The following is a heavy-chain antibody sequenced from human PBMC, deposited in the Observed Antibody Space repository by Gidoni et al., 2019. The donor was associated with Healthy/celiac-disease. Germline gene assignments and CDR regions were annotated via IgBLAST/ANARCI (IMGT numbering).Heavy chain of an antibody. CDR3: ARTPGIAAAEVYFDY. CDR1: GFTFISYA. D-gene: IGHD6-13*01. CDR2: ISYDGSNK. J-gene: IGHJ4*02. Sequence: QVQLVESGGGVVQPGRSLRLSCAASGFTFISYALHWVRQAPGKGLEWVAVISYDGSNKYYADSVKGRFTISRDNSKNTLYLQMNSLRAEDTAVYYCARTPGIAAAEVYFDYWGQGTLVTVSS. V-gene: IGHV3-30-3*01.